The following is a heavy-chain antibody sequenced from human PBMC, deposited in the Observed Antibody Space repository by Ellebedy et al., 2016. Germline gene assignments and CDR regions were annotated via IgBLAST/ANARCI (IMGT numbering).Heavy chain of an antibody. Sequence: SETLSLTCNVSGGSVSSAYWNWIRRPPGKGLEWIGYVFHTGTTNYSPSLKSRVTMSVDTSKSQFPLGLTSVTAADTAVYYCAKWNDVWKAFDVWGQGTMVTVSS. J-gene: IGHJ3*01. CDR2: VFHTGTT. D-gene: IGHD1-1*01. CDR1: GGSVSSAY. V-gene: IGHV4-59*02. CDR3: AKWNDVWKAFDV.